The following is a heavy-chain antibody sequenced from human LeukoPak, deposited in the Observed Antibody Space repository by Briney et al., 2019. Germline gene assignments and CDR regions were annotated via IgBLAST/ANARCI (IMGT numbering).Heavy chain of an antibody. CDR3: AREYGHTPLDY. J-gene: IGHJ4*02. CDR1: GYTFTSYY. Sequence: ASVKVSCKASGYTFTSYYMHWVRQAPGQGLEWMGIINPSGGSTSYAQKFRGRVTMTRDTSTSTVYMELSSLRSEDTAVYYCAREYGHTPLDYWGQGTLVTVSS. D-gene: IGHD4-17*01. V-gene: IGHV1-46*01. CDR2: INPSGGST.